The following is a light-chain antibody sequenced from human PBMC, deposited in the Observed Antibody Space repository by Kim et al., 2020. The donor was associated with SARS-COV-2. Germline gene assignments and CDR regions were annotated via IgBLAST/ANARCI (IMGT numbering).Light chain of an antibody. V-gene: IGKV3-15*01. CDR1: QSVSSD. Sequence: EIVMTQSPAILSVSPGERATLSYRASQSVSSDLAWYQQKPGQAPRLLIYGSSTRATGIPARFSGSGSGTEFTLTISSLQSEDFAVYYCQQYNNWPPITFGQGTRLEIK. CDR2: GSS. CDR3: QQYNNWPPIT. J-gene: IGKJ5*01.